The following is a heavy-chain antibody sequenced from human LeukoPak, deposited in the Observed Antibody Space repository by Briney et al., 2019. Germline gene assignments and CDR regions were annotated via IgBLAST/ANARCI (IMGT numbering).Heavy chain of an antibody. CDR3: ARGRPLSDIVVAPAAIGSDWFDP. J-gene: IGHJ5*02. CDR1: GGSISSGSYY. V-gene: IGHV4-61*02. D-gene: IGHD2-2*02. Sequence: SQTLSLTCTVSGGSISSGSYYWSWIRQPAGKGLEWIGRIYTSGSTNYNPSLKSRVTISVDTSKNQFSLRLSSVTAADTAVYYCARGRPLSDIVVAPAAIGSDWFDPWGQGTLVTVSS. CDR2: IYTSGST.